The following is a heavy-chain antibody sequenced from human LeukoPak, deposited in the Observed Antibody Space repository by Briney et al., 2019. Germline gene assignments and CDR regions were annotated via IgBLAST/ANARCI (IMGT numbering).Heavy chain of an antibody. CDR1: GGFISSYY. V-gene: IGHV4-59*01. CDR3: ARVFPRDRYYDILTGYENYYYYGMDV. CDR2: IYYSGSA. Sequence: SETLSLTCTVSGGFISSYYWSWIRQPPGKGLEWIGYIYYSGSANYNPSLKSRVTISVDTSKNQFSLKLSSVTAADTAVYYCARVFPRDRYYDILTGYENYYYYGMDVWGKGTTVTVSS. D-gene: IGHD3-9*01. J-gene: IGHJ6*04.